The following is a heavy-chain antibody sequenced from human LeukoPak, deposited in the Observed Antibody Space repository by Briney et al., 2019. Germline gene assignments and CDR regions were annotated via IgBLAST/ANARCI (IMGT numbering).Heavy chain of an antibody. CDR2: INHSGST. D-gene: IGHD1-14*01. V-gene: IGHV4-34*01. Sequence: LGTLSLPRTVYGGAFCGYYSGWGRPPPGEGVEWIGEINHSGSTNYNPSLKSRVTISVDTSKNQFSLKLSSVTAADTAVYYCAGNPQDGLNFDYWGQGTLVTVSS. CDR1: GGAFCGYY. J-gene: IGHJ4*02. CDR3: AGNPQDGLNFDY.